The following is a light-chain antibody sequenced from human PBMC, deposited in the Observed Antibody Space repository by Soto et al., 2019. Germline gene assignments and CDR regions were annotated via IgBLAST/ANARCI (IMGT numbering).Light chain of an antibody. V-gene: IGKV3-20*01. J-gene: IGKJ1*01. CDR3: QQYGSSGT. Sequence: EIVLTQSPGTLSLSLGGRATLSCRASQSISNNLAWYQQKPGQAPRLLIYGASNRATGIPDRFSGSGSGTDFTLTISRLEPEDFAVYYCQQYGSSGTFGQGTKVDIK. CDR2: GAS. CDR1: QSISNN.